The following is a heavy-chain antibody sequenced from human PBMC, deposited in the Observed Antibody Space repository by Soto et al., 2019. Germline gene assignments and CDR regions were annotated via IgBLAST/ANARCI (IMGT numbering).Heavy chain of an antibody. Sequence: QVRLQESGPGLVKSSETLSLTCTVSGGSLSSFYWGWIRRPPGKGLEWIGYIYHSGTTRYNSSLKSRVTMSVDSSKNEFSLKLTSVTAADTATYYCARVHKEELVTVPAAHYDHWGHGTLVNVAS. D-gene: IGHD2-2*01. J-gene: IGHJ4*01. V-gene: IGHV4-59*01. CDR2: IYHSGTT. CDR3: ARVHKEELVTVPAAHYDH. CDR1: GGSLSSFY.